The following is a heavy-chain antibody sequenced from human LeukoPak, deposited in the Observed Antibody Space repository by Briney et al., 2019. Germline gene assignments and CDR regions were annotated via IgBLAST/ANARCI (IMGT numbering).Heavy chain of an antibody. CDR1: GFTFSSYE. CDR3: ARVVGSRNGMDV. CDR2: ISSSGSTI. V-gene: IGHV3-48*03. D-gene: IGHD6-13*01. Sequence: GGSLRLSCAASGFTFSSYEMNWVRQAPGKGLEWASYISSSGSTIYYADSVKGRFTISRDNAKNSLYLQMNSLRAEDTAVYYCARVVGSRNGMDVWGQGTTVTVSS. J-gene: IGHJ6*02.